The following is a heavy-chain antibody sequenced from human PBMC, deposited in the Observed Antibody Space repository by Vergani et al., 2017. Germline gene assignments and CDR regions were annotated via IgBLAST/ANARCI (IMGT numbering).Heavy chain of an antibody. Sequence: QVQLQESGPGLVKPSETLSLTCTVSGGSISSYYWSWIRQPPGKGLEWIGYIYYSGSTNYNPSLKSRVTISVDTSKNQFSLKLSSVTAADTAGYYCARVALAVAGTFDYWGQGTLVTVSS. CDR2: IYYSGST. CDR1: GGSISSYY. CDR3: ARVALAVAGTFDY. D-gene: IGHD6-19*01. J-gene: IGHJ4*02. V-gene: IGHV4-59*01.